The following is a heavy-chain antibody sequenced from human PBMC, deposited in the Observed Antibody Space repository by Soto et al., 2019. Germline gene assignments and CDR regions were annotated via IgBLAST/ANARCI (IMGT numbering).Heavy chain of an antibody. D-gene: IGHD4-4*01. Sequence: PGGSLRLSCAAAGFTFSSYGMHWGRQAPGKGLEWVAVIWYDGSNKYYADSVKGRFTISRDNSKNTLYLQMNSLRAEDTAVYYCARDQYQALPDYSNPFDYWGQGTLVTVSS. V-gene: IGHV3-33*01. CDR1: GFTFSSYG. J-gene: IGHJ4*02. CDR2: IWYDGSNK. CDR3: ARDQYQALPDYSNPFDY.